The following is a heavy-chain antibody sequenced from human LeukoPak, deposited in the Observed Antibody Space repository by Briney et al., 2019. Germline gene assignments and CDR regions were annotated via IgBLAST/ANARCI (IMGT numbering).Heavy chain of an antibody. J-gene: IGHJ3*01. CDR3: AKGYRGIEAFDV. CDR1: GFSFVSYA. Sequence: GGSLRLSCAASGFSFVSYAMSWVRQAPGKGLEWVSATTGGGDYTYYADSVKGRFTISKDNPKNAVYLQMISLRAEDTAVYYCAKGYRGIEAFDVWGQGTMVTVSS. CDR2: TTGGGDYT. V-gene: IGHV3-23*01. D-gene: IGHD2-2*02.